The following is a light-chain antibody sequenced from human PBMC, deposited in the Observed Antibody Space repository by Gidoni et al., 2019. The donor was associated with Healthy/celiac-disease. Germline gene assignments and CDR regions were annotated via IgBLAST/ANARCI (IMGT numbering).Light chain of an antibody. CDR3: QQYNNWPPALT. CDR1: QTVSSN. J-gene: IGKJ4*01. Sequence: EIVMTQSPATLSVSTGERATLPCRASQTVSSNLAWYQQKPGQAPRLLIYGASTRAPGSPARFIGGGSWTAFSLTISSLQSDDFSVYYCQQYNNWPPALTFXGXTKVEIK. CDR2: GAS. V-gene: IGKV3-15*01.